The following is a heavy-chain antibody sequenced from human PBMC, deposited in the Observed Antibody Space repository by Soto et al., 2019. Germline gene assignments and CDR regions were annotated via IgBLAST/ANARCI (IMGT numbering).Heavy chain of an antibody. CDR3: ARDDCSGGSCYSGYYYYGMDV. J-gene: IGHJ6*02. Sequence: QVQLVQSGAEVKKPGSSVKVSCKASGGTFSSYAISWVRQAPGQGLEWLGGIIPIFGTANYAQKFQGRVTITADESTSTAYMELSSLRSEYTAVYYCARDDCSGGSCYSGYYYYGMDVWGQGTTVTVSS. CDR1: GGTFSSYA. D-gene: IGHD2-15*01. V-gene: IGHV1-69*01. CDR2: IIPIFGTA.